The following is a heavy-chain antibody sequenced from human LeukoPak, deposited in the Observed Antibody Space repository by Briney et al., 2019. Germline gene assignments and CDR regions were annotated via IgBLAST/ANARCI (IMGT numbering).Heavy chain of an antibody. CDR2: IGIAGDT. CDR1: GFTFSSYD. D-gene: IGHD6-13*01. CDR3: ARGPVAAAGVAFDY. J-gene: IGHJ4*02. Sequence: PGGSLRLSCAASGFTFSSYDMHWVRQATGKGLECVSTIGIAGDTYYAGSVKGRFSISRENAKNSLYLQMNSLTVGDTAVYYCARGPVAAAGVAFDYWGQGTLVTVSS. V-gene: IGHV3-13*01.